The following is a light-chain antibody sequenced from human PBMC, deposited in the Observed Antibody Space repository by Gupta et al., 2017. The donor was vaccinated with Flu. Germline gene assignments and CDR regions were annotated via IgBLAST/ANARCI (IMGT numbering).Light chain of an antibody. CDR1: QSISNW. V-gene: IGKV1-5*03. J-gene: IGKJ1*01. CDR2: ETS. Sequence: GDRVTVPCRASQSISNWLAWFQQNPGKAPRLLIYETSTLQSGVPSRFSGGGSGTEFTLTISSLQPDDFGTYYCQQYNDFEWTFGPGTKVEIK. CDR3: QQYNDFEWT.